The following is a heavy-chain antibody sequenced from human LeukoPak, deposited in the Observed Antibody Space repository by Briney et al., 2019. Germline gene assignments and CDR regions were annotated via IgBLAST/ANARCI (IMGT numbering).Heavy chain of an antibody. V-gene: IGHV1-69*05. CDR2: IIPIFGTA. J-gene: IGHJ6*02. CDR1: GGTFSSYA. Sequence: ASVKVSCKASGGTFSSYAISWVRQAPGQGLEWMGGIIPIFGTANYAQKFQGRVTMTTDTSTSTAYMELRSLRSDDTAVYYCARDQTAAGYYYYGMDVWGQGTTVIVSS. CDR3: ARDQTAAGYYYYGMDV. D-gene: IGHD6-13*01.